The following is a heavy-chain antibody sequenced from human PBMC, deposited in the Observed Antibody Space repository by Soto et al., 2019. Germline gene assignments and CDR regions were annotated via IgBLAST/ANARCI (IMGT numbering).Heavy chain of an antibody. D-gene: IGHD3-16*01. CDR3: ARHAAYDSVWGKSDGSDY. V-gene: IGHV4-39*01. CDR1: GGSISSNSYY. CDR2: MYYSGAI. J-gene: IGHJ4*02. Sequence: QLQLQESGPGLVKPSETLSLACTVSGGSISSNSYYWDWIRQPPEKGLEWIGSMYYSGAIYHNPSLQSRVTISVDTSKNQFSLHLSSVTAADTAVYYCARHAAYDSVWGKSDGSDYWGQGTLVTVSS.